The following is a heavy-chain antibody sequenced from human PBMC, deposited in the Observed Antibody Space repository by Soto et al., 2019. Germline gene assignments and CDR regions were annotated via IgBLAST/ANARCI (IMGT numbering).Heavy chain of an antibody. CDR2: IWYDGSNK. D-gene: IGHD6-19*01. J-gene: IGHJ4*02. Sequence: QVQLVESGGGVVQPGRSLRLSCAASGFTFSSYGMHWVRQAPGKGLEWVAVIWYDGSNKYYADSVKGRFTISRDNSKNTLYLQMNSLRAEDTAVYYCAREYRCRYSSGCGRGYFDYWGQGTLVTVSS. CDR3: AREYRCRYSSGCGRGYFDY. V-gene: IGHV3-33*01. CDR1: GFTFSSYG.